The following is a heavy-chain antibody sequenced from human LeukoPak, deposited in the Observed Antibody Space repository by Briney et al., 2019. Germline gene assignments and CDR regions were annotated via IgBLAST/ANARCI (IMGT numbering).Heavy chain of an antibody. D-gene: IGHD6-13*01. V-gene: IGHV3-23*01. J-gene: IGHJ4*02. CDR3: AKWEAYSSSWYYFDY. CDR1: GFTFSSYG. CDR2: ISGSGGST. Sequence: GGSLRLSCAASGFTFSSYGMSWVRQAPGKGLEWVSAISGSGGSTYYADSVKGRFTISRDNSKNTLCLQMNSLRAEDTAVYYCAKWEAYSSSWYYFDYWGQGTLVTVSS.